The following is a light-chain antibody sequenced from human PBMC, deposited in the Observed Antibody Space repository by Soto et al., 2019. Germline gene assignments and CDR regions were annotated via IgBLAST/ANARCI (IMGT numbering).Light chain of an antibody. CDR3: QQRSIWPPLT. CDR1: QSISTY. V-gene: IGKV3-11*01. Sequence: EVVLTQSPATLSLSPGERATLSCRASQSISTYLAWYQQKPGQAPRLLIYDASNRATGIPARFSGSGSGTDFTLTISRLEPEYFAVYYCQQRSIWPPLTFGGGTKVEI. CDR2: DAS. J-gene: IGKJ4*01.